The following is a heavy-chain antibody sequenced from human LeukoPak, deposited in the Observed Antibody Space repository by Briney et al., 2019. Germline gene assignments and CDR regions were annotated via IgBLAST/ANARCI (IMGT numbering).Heavy chain of an antibody. CDR2: IYYSGST. V-gene: IGHV4-39*01. CDR3: ARHHSSVTAFDI. D-gene: IGHD3-22*01. J-gene: IGHJ3*02. CDR1: GGSISSYY. Sequence: SETLSLTCTVSGGSISSYYWGWIRQPPGKGLEWIGSIYYSGSTYYNPSLKSRVTISVDTSKNQFSLKLSSVTAADTAVYYCARHHSSVTAFDIWGQGTMVTVSS.